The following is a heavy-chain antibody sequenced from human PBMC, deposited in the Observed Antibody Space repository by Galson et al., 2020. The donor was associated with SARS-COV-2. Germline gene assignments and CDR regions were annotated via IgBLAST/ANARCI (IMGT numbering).Heavy chain of an antibody. J-gene: IGHJ4*02. Sequence: SVTVSCKASGGTFSSYAISWVRQAPGQGLEWMGGIIPIFGTANYAQKFQGRVTITADESTSTAYMELSSLRSEDTAVYYCAREWGDINSSVFDYWGQGSLVVVSS. V-gene: IGHV1-69*13. D-gene: IGHD2-21*01. CDR1: GGTFSSYA. CDR2: IIPIFGTA. CDR3: AREWGDINSSVFDY.